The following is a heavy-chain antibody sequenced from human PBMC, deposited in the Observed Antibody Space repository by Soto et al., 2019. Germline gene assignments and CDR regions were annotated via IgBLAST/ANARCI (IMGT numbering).Heavy chain of an antibody. D-gene: IGHD6-13*01. CDR3: ARVPDSSSWSRFDP. Sequence: QVQLQESGPGLVQPSQTLSLTCTVSGGSISSGYYHWSWIRQHPGKGLEWIGHISYRGSTYYNPSLNGRVIVSVDTSESQFSLRLTSVTAADTAVYYCARVPDSSSWSRFDPWGQGTLVTVSS. V-gene: IGHV4-31*03. J-gene: IGHJ5*02. CDR1: GGSISSGYYH. CDR2: ISYRGST.